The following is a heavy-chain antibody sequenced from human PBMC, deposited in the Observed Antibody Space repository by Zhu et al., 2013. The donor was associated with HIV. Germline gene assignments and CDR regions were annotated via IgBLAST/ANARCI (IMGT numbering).Heavy chain of an antibody. V-gene: IGHV4-39*07. CDR1: GGSISSSSYY. CDR2: IYYSGST. CDR3: ARVGYAGKWYGYEYYYYYYMDV. D-gene: IGHD2-15*01. Sequence: VQLQESGPGLVKPSETLSLTCTVSGGSISSSSYYWGWIRQPPGKGLEWIGSIYYSGSTYYNPSLKSRVTISVDTSKNQFSLKLSSVTAADTAVYYCARVGYAGKWYGYEYYYYYYMDVWGKGTTVTVSS. J-gene: IGHJ6*03.